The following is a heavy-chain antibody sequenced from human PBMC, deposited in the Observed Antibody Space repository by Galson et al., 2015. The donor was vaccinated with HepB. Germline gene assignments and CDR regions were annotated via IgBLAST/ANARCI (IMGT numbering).Heavy chain of an antibody. CDR2: IDPSDSYT. J-gene: IGHJ6*02. D-gene: IGHD2-15*01. Sequence: QSGAEVKKPGESLRISCKGSGYSFTSYWISWVRQMPGKGLEWMGRIDPSDSYTNYSPSFQGHVTISADKSISTAYLQWSSLKASDTAMYYCARRPNLGVGTYYYGMDVWGQGTTVTVSS. CDR3: ARRPNLGVGTYYYGMDV. V-gene: IGHV5-10-1*01. CDR1: GYSFTSYW.